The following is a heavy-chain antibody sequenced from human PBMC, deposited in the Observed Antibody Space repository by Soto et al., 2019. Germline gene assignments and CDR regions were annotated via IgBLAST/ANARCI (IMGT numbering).Heavy chain of an antibody. Sequence: PSETLSLTCTVSGGSISSGGYYWSWIRQHPGKGLEWIGYIYYSGSTYYNPSLKSRVTISVDTSKNQFSLKLSSVTAADTAVYYCARVSGDFRSRSWYSGPAPWGQGTWVTVSS. J-gene: IGHJ5*02. CDR2: IYYSGST. CDR3: ARVSGDFRSRSWYSGPAP. D-gene: IGHD6-13*01. V-gene: IGHV4-31*03. CDR1: GGSISSGGYY.